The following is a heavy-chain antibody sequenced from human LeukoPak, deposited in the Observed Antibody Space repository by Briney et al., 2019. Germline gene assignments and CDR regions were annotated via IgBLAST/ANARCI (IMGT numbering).Heavy chain of an antibody. V-gene: IGHV3-30-3*01. CDR1: GFTFSSYA. CDR3: AKDQEQLVLGFFFDY. J-gene: IGHJ4*02. CDR2: ISYDGSNK. D-gene: IGHD6-13*01. Sequence: GGSLRLSCAASGFTFSSYAMHWVRQAPGKGLEWVAVISYDGSNKYYADSVKGRFTISRDNSKNTLYLQMNSLRAEDTAVYYCAKDQEQLVLGFFFDYWGQGTLVTVSS.